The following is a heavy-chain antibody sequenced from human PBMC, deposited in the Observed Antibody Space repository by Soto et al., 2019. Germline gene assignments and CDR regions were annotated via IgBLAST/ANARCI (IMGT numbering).Heavy chain of an antibody. D-gene: IGHD3-10*01. CDR1: GGSISSYY. J-gene: IGHJ6*02. CDR3: ARPGFGPLHGLVDV. V-gene: IGHV4-59*08. CDR2: VHHSWGS. Sequence: QVQLQESGPGLVKPSETLSLSCTVSGGSISSYYWSWFRQSPGKRMEWIGYVHHSWGSSYNPSLQSRVAISLATSKSQFSLKVTSVTATATAVYYCARPGFGPLHGLVDVWGQGTTVTVSS.